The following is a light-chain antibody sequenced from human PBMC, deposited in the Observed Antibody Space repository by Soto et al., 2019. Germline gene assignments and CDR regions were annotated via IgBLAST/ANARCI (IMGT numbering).Light chain of an antibody. J-gene: IGLJ2*01. Sequence: QSALTQPASVSGSPGQSITISCTGTSADIGAYNFVSWYQQRPGKAPKLIISDVSDRPSGISGRFSGSKSGDTASLTISGLQAEDEADYHCSAYTTSNTVAFGGGTKVTVL. CDR1: SADIGAYNF. V-gene: IGLV2-14*03. CDR3: SAYTTSNTVA. CDR2: DVS.